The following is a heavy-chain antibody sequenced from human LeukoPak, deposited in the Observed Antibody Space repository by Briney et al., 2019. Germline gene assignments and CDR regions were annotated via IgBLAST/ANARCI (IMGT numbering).Heavy chain of an antibody. J-gene: IGHJ4*02. D-gene: IGHD3-22*01. V-gene: IGHV3-7*01. Sequence: GGSLRLSCVASGFTFTDYFMSWVRQAPGKGLEWVASIKHNGGEKYYVDSVKGRFTISRDNAKNSLYLEMSSLRVEDTAVYYCARDRGWRTSGYYLYHFDYWGQGTLVTVSS. CDR1: GFTFTDYF. CDR3: ARDRGWRTSGYYLYHFDY. CDR2: IKHNGGEK.